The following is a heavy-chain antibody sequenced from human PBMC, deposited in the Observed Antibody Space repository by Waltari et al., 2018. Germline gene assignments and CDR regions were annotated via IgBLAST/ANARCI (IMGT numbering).Heavy chain of an antibody. CDR2: VGTKATAYGT. J-gene: IGHJ4*01. D-gene: IGHD1-1*01. V-gene: IGHV4-4*08. Sequence: QVQLQESGPGLVKPSETLSLICSVSGGSISTHFWGWIRQPPGKTLEWIGRVGTKATAYGTLYGPSVKGRFTISRDDSRNTAYLQMTSLQSDDTAKYYCTRVARGRTSSQFDYWGQAPWSPSPQ. CDR3: TRVARGRTSSQFDY. CDR1: GGSISTHF.